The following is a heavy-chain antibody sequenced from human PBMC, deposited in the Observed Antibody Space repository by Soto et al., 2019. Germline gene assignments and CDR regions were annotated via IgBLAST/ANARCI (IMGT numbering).Heavy chain of an antibody. CDR3: AKGPTLSLLDIVVVVAASSNNWFDP. D-gene: IGHD2-15*01. Sequence: GGSLRLSCAASGFTFISYAMSWVRQAPGKGLEWVSAISGSGGSTYYADSVKGRFTISRDNSKNTLYLQMNSLRAEDTAVYYCAKGPTLSLLDIVVVVAASSNNWFDPWGQGTLVTVSS. CDR1: GFTFISYA. J-gene: IGHJ5*02. V-gene: IGHV3-23*01. CDR2: ISGSGGST.